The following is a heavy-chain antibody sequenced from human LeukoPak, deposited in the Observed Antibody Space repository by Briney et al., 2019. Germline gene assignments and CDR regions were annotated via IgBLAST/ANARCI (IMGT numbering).Heavy chain of an antibody. D-gene: IGHD1-7*01. J-gene: IGHJ4*02. V-gene: IGHV1-2*02. CDR1: GYTFTAYY. CDR3: ARWGITGTNYLDY. Sequence: GASVKVSCKASGYTFTAYYIHWVRQAPGQGLEWIGWIDPTSGDTGSAQQFQGRVTMTRDTSITTAYMELSRLKSDDTAVYYCARWGITGTNYLDYWGQGTLVTVSS. CDR2: IDPTSGDT.